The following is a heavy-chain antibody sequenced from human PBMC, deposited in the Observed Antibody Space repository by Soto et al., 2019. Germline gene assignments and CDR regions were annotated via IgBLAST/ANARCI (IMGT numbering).Heavy chain of an antibody. J-gene: IGHJ4*02. V-gene: IGHV3-23*01. D-gene: IGHD1-26*01. CDR2: ISGSGGST. CDR1: GFTFGSYA. Sequence: GVSLRLSCAASGFTFGSYAMSWVRQAPGKGLEWVSAISGSGGSTYYADSVKGRFAVSRDNSQSTLYLQLSSLRGEDTAVYYCAKTQAEPTLHDYGGQGTLVTVSS. CDR3: AKTQAEPTLHDY.